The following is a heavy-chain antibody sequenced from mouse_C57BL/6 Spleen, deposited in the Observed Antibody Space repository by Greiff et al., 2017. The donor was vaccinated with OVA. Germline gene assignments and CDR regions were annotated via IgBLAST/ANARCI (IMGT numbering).Heavy chain of an antibody. V-gene: IGHV1-19*01. D-gene: IGHD1-1*01. J-gene: IGHJ1*03. CDR3: ARYYYGSRGYFDV. CDR2: INPYNGGT. Sequence: VQLQQSGPVLVKPGASVKMSCKASGYTFTDYYMNWVKQSHGKSLECIGVINPYNGGTSYNQKFKGKATLTVDKSSSTAYMELNSLTSEDSAVYYCARYYYGSRGYFDVWGTGTTVTVSS. CDR1: GYTFTDYY.